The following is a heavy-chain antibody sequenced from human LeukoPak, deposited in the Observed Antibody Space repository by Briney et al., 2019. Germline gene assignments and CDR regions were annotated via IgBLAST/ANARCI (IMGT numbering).Heavy chain of an antibody. CDR3: ARVTAAAGTWWFDP. Sequence: PSETLSLTCAVYGGSFSGYSWSWIRQPPGKGLEWIGEINHSGTTSYNPSLKSRVTISGDTSKNQFSLKLSSVTAADTAVYYCARVTAAAGTWWFDPWGQGTLVTVSS. D-gene: IGHD6-13*01. CDR1: GGSFSGYS. V-gene: IGHV4-34*01. J-gene: IGHJ5*02. CDR2: INHSGTT.